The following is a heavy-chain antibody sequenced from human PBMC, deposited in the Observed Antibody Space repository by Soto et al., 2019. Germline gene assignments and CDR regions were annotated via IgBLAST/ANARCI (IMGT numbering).Heavy chain of an antibody. V-gene: IGHV1-69*04. CDR3: ARDPTPQWLVPYYFDY. CDR2: IIPILGIA. J-gene: IGHJ4*02. D-gene: IGHD6-19*01. Sequence: SVKVSCKASGGTFSSYTISWVRQAPGQGLEWMGRIIPILGIANYAQKFQGRVTMTRDTSTSTVYMELSSLRSEDTAAYYCARDPTPQWLVPYYFDYWGQGTLVTVSS. CDR1: GGTFSSYT.